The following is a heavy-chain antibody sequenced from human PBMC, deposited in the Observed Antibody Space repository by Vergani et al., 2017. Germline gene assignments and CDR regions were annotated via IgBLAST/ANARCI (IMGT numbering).Heavy chain of an antibody. CDR2: ISGSGGST. CDR3: AKPPPRIAVAGTQYWYFDL. D-gene: IGHD6-19*01. CDR1: GFTFSSYA. Sequence: VQLVQSGAEVKKPGASVKVSCKASGFTFSSYAMSWVRQAPGKGLEWVSAISGSGGSTYYADSVKGRFTISRDNSKNTLYLQMNSLRAEDTAVYYCAKPPPRIAVAGTQYWYFDLWGRGTLVTVSS. V-gene: IGHV3-23*04. J-gene: IGHJ2*01.